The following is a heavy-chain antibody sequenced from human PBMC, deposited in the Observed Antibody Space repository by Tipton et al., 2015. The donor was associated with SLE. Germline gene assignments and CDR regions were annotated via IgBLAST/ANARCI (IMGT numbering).Heavy chain of an antibody. V-gene: IGHV3-30*02. CDR2: IRYDGSNK. J-gene: IGHJ4*02. CDR1: GFTFSSYG. D-gene: IGHD3-22*01. Sequence: SGFTFSSYGMHWVRQAPGKGLEWVAFIRYDGSNKYYADSVKGRFTISRDNSKNTLYLQMNSLGAEDTAVYYCAKADDSSGPYFDYWGQGTLVTVSS. CDR3: AKADDSSGPYFDY.